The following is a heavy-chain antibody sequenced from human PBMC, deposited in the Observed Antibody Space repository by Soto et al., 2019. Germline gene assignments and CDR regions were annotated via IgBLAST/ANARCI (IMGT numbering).Heavy chain of an antibody. J-gene: IGHJ6*01. Sequence: GGSLRLSCAVSGLTFNNYWMTWVRQAPGKGLEWEANINKDGSDKNYVDSVKGRFSISRDNAKNSLYLQMNSLRVEDTAMYYCTRCNYGMDVCGEGHTVTVYS. CDR2: INKDGSDK. CDR3: TRCNYGMDV. CDR1: GLTFNNYW. V-gene: IGHV3-7*03.